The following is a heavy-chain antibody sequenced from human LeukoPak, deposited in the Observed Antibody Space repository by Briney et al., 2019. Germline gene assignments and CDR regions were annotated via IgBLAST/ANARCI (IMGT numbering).Heavy chain of an antibody. CDR2: MSHDGSIE. D-gene: IGHD2/OR15-2a*01. CDR1: GFTFSSYP. CDR3: ARAKVIQSITHMDV. J-gene: IGHJ6*02. V-gene: IGHV3-30*03. Sequence: GGSLRLSCAASGFTFSSYPMHWVRQAPGKGLEWVAVMSHDGSIEKYAGSVKGRFTISRDNSKKTLFLQMNSLRSDDAAVYYCARAKVIQSITHMDVWGQGTTVTVSS.